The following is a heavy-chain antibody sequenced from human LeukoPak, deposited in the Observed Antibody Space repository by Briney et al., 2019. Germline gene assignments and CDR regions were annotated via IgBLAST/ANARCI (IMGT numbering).Heavy chain of an antibody. D-gene: IGHD1-1*01. CDR2: NSGSDGGT. V-gene: IGHV3-23*01. CDR3: ARVGNDFDS. J-gene: IGHJ5*01. CDR1: GFTFSSYG. Sequence: GGSLRLSCAASGFTFSSYGMSWVRQAPGKGLEWVSTNSGSDGGTYYADSVKGRFTISRDNSKNTLYLQMNSLRAEDTAVYYCARVGNDFDSWGQGTLVTISS.